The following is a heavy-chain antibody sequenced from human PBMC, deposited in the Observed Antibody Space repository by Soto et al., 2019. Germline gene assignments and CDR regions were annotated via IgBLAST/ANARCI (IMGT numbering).Heavy chain of an antibody. Sequence: GESLKISCKGSGYSFTSYWIGWVRQMPGKGLEWMGIIYPGDSDTRYSPSFQGKVTISADKSISTAYLQWSSLKASDTAMYYCASSATYYYDSSGYYPTSAFDIWGQGTMVTVSS. D-gene: IGHD3-22*01. J-gene: IGHJ3*02. CDR1: GYSFTSYW. CDR2: IYPGDSDT. CDR3: ASSATYYYDSSGYYPTSAFDI. V-gene: IGHV5-51*01.